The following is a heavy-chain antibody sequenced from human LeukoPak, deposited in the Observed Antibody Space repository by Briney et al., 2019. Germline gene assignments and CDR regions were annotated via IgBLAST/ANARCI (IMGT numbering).Heavy chain of an antibody. Sequence: SETLSLTCTVSGVSISSSNSYWGWIRQPPGKGLEWTGSIYYSGNTYYNASLKSQVSISIDTSKNQFSLSLTSVTAADTAVYYCARQTGSGLFILPGGQGTLVTVSS. CDR2: IYYSGNT. D-gene: IGHD3/OR15-3a*01. CDR3: ARQTGSGLFILP. J-gene: IGHJ4*02. V-gene: IGHV4-39*01. CDR1: GVSISSSNSY.